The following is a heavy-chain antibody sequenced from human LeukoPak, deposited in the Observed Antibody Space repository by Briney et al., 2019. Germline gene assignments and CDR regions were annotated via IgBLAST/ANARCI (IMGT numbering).Heavy chain of an antibody. CDR1: GFTVSSNY. Sequence: GGSLRLSCAASGFTVSSNYMSWVRQAPGKGLEWVSYISGSGITTYYADSLKGRFTISRDNAKNSLYLRMNSLRDEDTAVYYCARGPAAAIDYWGQGTLVTVSS. J-gene: IGHJ4*02. CDR2: ISGSGITT. D-gene: IGHD2-2*01. CDR3: ARGPAAAIDY. V-gene: IGHV3-48*02.